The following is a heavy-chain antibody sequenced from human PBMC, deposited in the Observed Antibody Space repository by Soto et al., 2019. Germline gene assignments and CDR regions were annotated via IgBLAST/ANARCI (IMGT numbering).Heavy chain of an antibody. D-gene: IGHD7-27*01. CDR2: ISSSSSYI. J-gene: IGHJ6*02. CDR3: GLGPTYYGMDV. V-gene: IGHV3-21*01. CDR1: GFTFSIYS. Sequence: PGGSLRLSCAASGFTFSIYSMNWVLQAPGKGLEWVSSISSSSSYIYYADSVKGRFTISRDNAKNSLYLQMNSLRAEDTAVYYCGLGPTYYGMDVWGQGTTVTVSS.